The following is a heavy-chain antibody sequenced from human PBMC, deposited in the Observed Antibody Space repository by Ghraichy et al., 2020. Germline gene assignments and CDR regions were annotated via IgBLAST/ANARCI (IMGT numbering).Heavy chain of an antibody. CDR3: ARVVAAVIDAFDI. CDR2: IKEDGGEK. V-gene: IGHV3-7*03. J-gene: IGHJ3*02. Sequence: GESLNISCAASGFIFSNYWMTWVRQAPGNGPEWVANIKEDGGEKYYVDSVKGRFTVSRDNAKNSLSLEMHSLRAEDTAIYYCARVVAAVIDAFDIWGRGTTVTVSP. CDR1: GFIFSNYW. D-gene: IGHD6-13*01.